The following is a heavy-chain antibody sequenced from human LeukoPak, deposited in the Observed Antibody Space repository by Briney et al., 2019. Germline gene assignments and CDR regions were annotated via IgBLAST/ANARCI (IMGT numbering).Heavy chain of an antibody. D-gene: IGHD3-9*01. CDR1: GGSISSGDYY. V-gene: IGHV4-30-4*01. CDR2: IYYSGST. Sequence: PSETLSLTCTVSGGSISSGDYYWSWIRQPPGKGLERIGYIYYSGSTYYNPSLKSRVTISVDTSKNQFSLKLSSVTAADTAVYYCARGKTIFRQFDYWGQGTLVTVSS. J-gene: IGHJ4*02. CDR3: ARGKTIFRQFDY.